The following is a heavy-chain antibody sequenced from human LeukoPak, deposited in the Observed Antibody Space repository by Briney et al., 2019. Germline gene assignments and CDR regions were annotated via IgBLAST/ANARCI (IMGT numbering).Heavy chain of an antibody. CDR2: INHSGST. CDR1: GGSFSGYY. J-gene: IGHJ5*02. CDR3: ARGPRLVRGVIPRPKNNWFDP. Sequence: SETLSLTCAVYGGSFSGYYWSWIRQPPGKGPEWIGEINHSGSTNYNPSLKSRVTISVDTSKNQFSLKLSSVTAADTAVYYCARGPRLVRGVIPRPKNNWFDPWGQGTLVTVSS. D-gene: IGHD3-10*01. V-gene: IGHV4-34*01.